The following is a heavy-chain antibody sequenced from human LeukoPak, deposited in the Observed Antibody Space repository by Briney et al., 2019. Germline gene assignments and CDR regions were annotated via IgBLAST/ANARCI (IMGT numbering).Heavy chain of an antibody. Sequence: GGSLRLSCAASGFTFSSYGMPWVRQAPGKGLEWVAVISYDGSNKYYADSVKGRFTISRDNSKNTLYLQMNSLRAEDTAVYYCAKDLGSSPVSYWGQGTLVTVSS. J-gene: IGHJ4*02. CDR1: GFTFSSYG. D-gene: IGHD6-13*01. CDR3: AKDLGSSPVSY. V-gene: IGHV3-30*18. CDR2: ISYDGSNK.